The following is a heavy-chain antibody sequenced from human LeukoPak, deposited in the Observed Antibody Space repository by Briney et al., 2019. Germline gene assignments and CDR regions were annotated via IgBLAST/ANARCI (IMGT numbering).Heavy chain of an antibody. J-gene: IGHJ5*02. Sequence: SETLSLTCTVSGYSISSGYYWGWIRQPPGKGLEWIGSIYHSGSTDYNPSLKSRVTISVDKSKNQFSLKLSSVTAADTAVYYCASKGAAAGTNGWFDPWGQGTLVTVSS. CDR3: ASKGAAAGTNGWFDP. V-gene: IGHV4-38-2*02. CDR1: GYSISSGYY. D-gene: IGHD6-13*01. CDR2: IYHSGST.